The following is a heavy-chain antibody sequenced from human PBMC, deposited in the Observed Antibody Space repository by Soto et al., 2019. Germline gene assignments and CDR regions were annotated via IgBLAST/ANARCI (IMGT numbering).Heavy chain of an antibody. V-gene: IGHV3-53*01. CDR1: GFTVSSNY. D-gene: IGHD3-22*01. Sequence: GGSLRLSCAASGFTVSSNYMSWVRQAPGKGLEWVSVIYSGGSTYYADSVKGRFTISRDNSKNTLYLQMNSLRAKDTAVYYCARDRVESGYPEYFQHWGQGTLVTVSS. CDR2: IYSGGST. J-gene: IGHJ1*01. CDR3: ARDRVESGYPEYFQH.